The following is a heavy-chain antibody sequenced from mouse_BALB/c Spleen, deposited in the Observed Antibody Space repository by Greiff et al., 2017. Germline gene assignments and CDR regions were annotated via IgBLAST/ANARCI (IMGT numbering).Heavy chain of an antibody. Sequence: EVNLVESGPSLVKPSQTLSLTCSVTGDSITSGYWNWIRKFPGNKLEYMGYISYSGSTYYNPSLKSRISITRDTSKNQYYLQLNSVTTEDTATYYCARYDYDSYAMDYWGQGTSVTVSS. CDR1: GDSITSGY. V-gene: IGHV3-8*02. D-gene: IGHD2-4*01. J-gene: IGHJ4*01. CDR3: ARYDYDSYAMDY. CDR2: ISYSGST.